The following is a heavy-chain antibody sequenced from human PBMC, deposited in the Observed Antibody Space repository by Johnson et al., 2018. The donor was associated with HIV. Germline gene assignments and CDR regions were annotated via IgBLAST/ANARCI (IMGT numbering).Heavy chain of an antibody. CDR3: AKARSGGPGAFDI. D-gene: IGHD6-19*01. CDR1: GFTVSSNY. J-gene: IGHJ3*02. Sequence: MLLVESGGGLVQPGGSLRLSCAASGFTVSSNYMSWVRQAPGKGLEWVSVIYSGGSTYYADSVKGRLTISRDNSKNTLYLQMNSLRAEDTAVYCCAKARSGGPGAFDIWGQGTMVTVSS. CDR2: IYSGGST. V-gene: IGHV3-66*01.